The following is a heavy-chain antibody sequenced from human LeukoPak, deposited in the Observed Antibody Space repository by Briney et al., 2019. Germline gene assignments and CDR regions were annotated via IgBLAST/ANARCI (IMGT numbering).Heavy chain of an antibody. CDR1: GGSISSYY. CDR2: IYYSGST. Sequence: SETLSLTCTLSGGSISSYYWSGIPHPPGKGLEWMGYIYYSGSTNYNPSLKSRVTISVDTSKNQFSLKLSSVTAADTAVYYCARDRRLWGQGTLVTVSS. J-gene: IGHJ4*02. V-gene: IGHV4-59*01. CDR3: ARDRRL. D-gene: IGHD6-6*01.